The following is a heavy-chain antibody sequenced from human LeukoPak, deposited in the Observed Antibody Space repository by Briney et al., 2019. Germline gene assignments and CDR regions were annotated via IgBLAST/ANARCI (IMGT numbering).Heavy chain of an antibody. D-gene: IGHD2-15*01. CDR1: GFTFSSYG. CDR3: AKDRPIEYGMDV. CDR2: ISYDGSNK. Sequence: PGGSLRLSCAASGFTFSSYGMHWVRQAPAKGLEWVAVISYDGSNKYYADSVKGRFTISRDNSKNTLYLQMNSLRAEDTAVYYCAKDRPIEYGMDVWGQGTTVTVSS. V-gene: IGHV3-30*18. J-gene: IGHJ6*02.